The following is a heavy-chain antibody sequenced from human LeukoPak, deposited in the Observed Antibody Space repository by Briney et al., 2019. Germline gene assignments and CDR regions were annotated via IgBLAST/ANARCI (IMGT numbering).Heavy chain of an antibody. CDR1: GGTFSSYA. V-gene: IGHV1-69*13. J-gene: IGHJ5*02. Sequence: GASVKVSCKASGGTFSSYAISWVRQAPGQGLEWMGGIIPIFGTANYAQKFQGRVTITADESTSTAYMELSSLRSEDTAVYYCARRGGRVPPWAWFDPWGQGTLVTVSS. CDR2: IIPIFGTA. CDR3: ARRGGRVPPWAWFDP. D-gene: IGHD3-16*01.